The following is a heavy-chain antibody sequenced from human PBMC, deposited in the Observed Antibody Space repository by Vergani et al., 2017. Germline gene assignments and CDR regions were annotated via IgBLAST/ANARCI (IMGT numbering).Heavy chain of an antibody. CDR3: AREEDTAMVWGY. J-gene: IGHJ4*02. D-gene: IGHD5-18*01. V-gene: IGHV1-2*02. Sequence: QVQLVQSGAEVKKPGASVKVSCKASGYTFTGYYMHWVRQAPGQGLEWMGWINPNSGGTNYEKKFQGRVTMTRDTAISTAYMELSRLRSDDTAVYYCAREEDTAMVWGYWGQGTLVTVSS. CDR1: GYTFTGYY. CDR2: INPNSGGT.